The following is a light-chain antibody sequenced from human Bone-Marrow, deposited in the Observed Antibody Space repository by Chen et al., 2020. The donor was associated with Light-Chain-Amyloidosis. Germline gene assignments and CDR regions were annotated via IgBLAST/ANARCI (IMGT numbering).Light chain of an antibody. V-gene: IGLV2-14*01. CDR1: SSDVGGYNH. J-gene: IGLJ1*01. CDR3: SSYTSSVSYV. Sequence: QSALTQPASVSGSPGQSLTIPCTGTSSDVGGYNHVSWYQHHPGKAPQLMIYEVSNRPSGISNRFSGSKSGNTASLSISGLQAEDEADYYCSSYTSSVSYVFGSGTKVTVL. CDR2: EVS.